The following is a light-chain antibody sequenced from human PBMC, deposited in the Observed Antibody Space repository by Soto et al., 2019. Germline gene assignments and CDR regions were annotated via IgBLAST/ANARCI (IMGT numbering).Light chain of an antibody. J-gene: IGKJ5*01. CDR2: DAS. CDR1: QSVSSY. Sequence: IGLSHSPATLSLSTGERATLSCRASQSVSSYLAWYQQKPGQAPRLLIYDASNRATGIPARFSGSGSGTDFTLTISSLEPEDFAVYYCQQRSNWPPEVTFGQGTRLEI. V-gene: IGKV3-11*01. CDR3: QQRSNWPPEVT.